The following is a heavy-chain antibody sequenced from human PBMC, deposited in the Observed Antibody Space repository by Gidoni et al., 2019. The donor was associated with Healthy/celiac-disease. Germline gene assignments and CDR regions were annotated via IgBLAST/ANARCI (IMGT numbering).Heavy chain of an antibody. V-gene: IGHV4-59*01. D-gene: IGHD6-19*01. CDR1: GGSISSYY. Sequence: QVQLQESGPGLVKPSETLSLTCTVSGGSISSYYWSWIRQPPGKGLEWIGYIYYSGSTNYNPSLKSRVTISVDTSKNQFSLKLSSVTAADTAVYYCARYVAVAGYYYYGMDVWGQGTTVTVSS. CDR3: ARYVAVAGYYYYGMDV. J-gene: IGHJ6*02. CDR2: IYYSGST.